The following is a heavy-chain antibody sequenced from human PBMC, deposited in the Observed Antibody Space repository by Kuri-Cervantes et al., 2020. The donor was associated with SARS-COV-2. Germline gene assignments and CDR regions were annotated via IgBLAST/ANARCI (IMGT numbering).Heavy chain of an antibody. CDR2: ISGSGGST. V-gene: IGHV3-23*01. Sequence: GESLKISCAASGFTFSSYAMSWVRQAPGKGLEWVSAISGSGGSTYYADSVKGRFTISRDNSKNTLYLQMNSLRAEDTAVYYCARDERYRSGGSCYSEAGNWFDPWGQGTLVTVSS. D-gene: IGHD2-15*01. CDR1: GFTFSSYA. CDR3: ARDERYRSGGSCYSEAGNWFDP. J-gene: IGHJ5*02.